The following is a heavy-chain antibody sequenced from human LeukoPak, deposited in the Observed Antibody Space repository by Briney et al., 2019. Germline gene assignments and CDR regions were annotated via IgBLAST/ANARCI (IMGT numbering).Heavy chain of an antibody. CDR2: ISAHGDDT. V-gene: IGHV3-23*01. CDR3: AKTRPLDSSSWSHGDY. D-gene: IGHD6-13*01. J-gene: IGHJ4*02. CDR1: GFTFSNYD. Sequence: GGSLRLSCAASGFTFSNYDMSWVRQVPGKGLEWVSAISAHGDDTYYGDSVKGRFTISRDNSKNTLYLQMNSLRAEDAAVYYCAKTRPLDSSSWSHGDYWGQGTLVTVSS.